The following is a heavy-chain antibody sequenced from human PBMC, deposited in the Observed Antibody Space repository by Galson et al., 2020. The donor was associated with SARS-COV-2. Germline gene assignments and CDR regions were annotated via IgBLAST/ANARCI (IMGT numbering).Heavy chain of an antibody. V-gene: IGHV1-58*01. CDR3: AADSSSWGIYYYYGMDV. CDR2: IVVGSGNT. D-gene: IGHD6-13*01. J-gene: IGHJ6*02. CDR1: GFTFTSSA. Sequence: SVKVSCKASGFTFTSSAVQWVRQARGQRLEWIGWIVVGSGNTNYAQKFQDRVTITRDMSTSTAYMELSSLRSEDTAVYYCAADSSSWGIYYYYGMDVWGQGTTVTVSS.